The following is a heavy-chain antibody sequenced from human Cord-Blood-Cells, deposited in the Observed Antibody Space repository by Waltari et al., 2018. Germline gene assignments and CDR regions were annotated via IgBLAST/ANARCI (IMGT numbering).Heavy chain of an antibody. CDR1: GYTFTSYG. Sequence: HVQLVQSGAEVKKPGASVKVSCKASGYTFTSYGISWVRQAPGQGPEWMGWISAYNGNTNYAQKLQGRATITTDPSTSTAYMELRSLRSDDTAVYYCARGPTVTDAFDIWGQGTMVTVSS. J-gene: IGHJ3*02. V-gene: IGHV1-18*01. D-gene: IGHD4-4*01. CDR2: ISAYNGNT. CDR3: ARGPTVTDAFDI.